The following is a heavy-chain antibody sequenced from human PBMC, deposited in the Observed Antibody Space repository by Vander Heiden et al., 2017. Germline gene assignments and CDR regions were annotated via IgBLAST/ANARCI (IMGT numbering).Heavy chain of an antibody. D-gene: IGHD3-16*01. CDR2: IKSKTDGGTT. CDR1: GFTFSNAW. V-gene: IGHV3-15*07. CDR3: TTWPLYDYFWGDAFDI. J-gene: IGHJ3*02. Sequence: EVQLVESGGGLVTPGGSLRHACAASGFTFSNAWMNWVRQAPGKGVEWVGLIKSKTDGGTTYYAAPVKGRFTIARDDSKNTLYLQMNSLKTEDTAVYYCTTWPLYDYFWGDAFDIWGQGTMVTVSS.